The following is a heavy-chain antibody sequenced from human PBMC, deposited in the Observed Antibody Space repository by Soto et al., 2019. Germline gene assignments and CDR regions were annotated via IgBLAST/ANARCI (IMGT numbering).Heavy chain of an antibody. Sequence: EVQLLESGGGLVPPGGSLRLSCAASGFTFSSYAMSWVCQAPGKGLEWLAGITFRGDNTYYADSVKGRFTLSRDNSRNRLDLQMNSLKVEDTALYYCAKLGTMGVFDNWGQGTLLTVSS. CDR3: AKLGTMGVFDN. J-gene: IGHJ4*02. CDR2: ITFRGDNT. V-gene: IGHV3-23*01. CDR1: GFTFSSYA. D-gene: IGHD1-26*01.